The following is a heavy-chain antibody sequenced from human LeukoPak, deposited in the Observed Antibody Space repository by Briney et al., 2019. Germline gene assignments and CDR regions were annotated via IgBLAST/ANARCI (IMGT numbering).Heavy chain of an antibody. J-gene: IGHJ6*02. Sequence: PGGSLRLSCAASGFTVSSNYMSWVRQAPGKGLEWVSAIGGRDSGTYYTDSVKGRFTISRDNSKNTLYLQMNSPRAEDTAVYYCAAGYYYYGMDFWGQGTTVTVSS. CDR1: GFTVSSNY. V-gene: IGHV3-23*01. CDR2: IGGRDSGT. CDR3: AAGYYYYGMDF. D-gene: IGHD6-13*01.